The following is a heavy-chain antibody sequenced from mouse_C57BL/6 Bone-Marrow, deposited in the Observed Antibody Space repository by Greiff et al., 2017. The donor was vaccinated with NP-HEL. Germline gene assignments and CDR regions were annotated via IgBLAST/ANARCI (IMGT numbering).Heavy chain of an antibody. Sequence: QVQLQQPGAELMKPGASVKLSCKATGYTFTGYWIEWVKQRPGHGLEWIGEILPGSGSTNYNEKFKGKATFTVDPSSNTAYMQLSSLTTEDSAIYYCARLDDYDDYWYFDVWRTVTTVTFSS. D-gene: IGHD2-4*01. V-gene: IGHV1-9*01. CDR1: GYTFTGYW. CDR3: ARLDDYDDYWYFDV. J-gene: IGHJ1*03. CDR2: ILPGSGST.